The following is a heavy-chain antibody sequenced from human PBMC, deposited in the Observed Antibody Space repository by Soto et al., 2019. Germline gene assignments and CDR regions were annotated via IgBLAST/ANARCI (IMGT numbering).Heavy chain of an antibody. D-gene: IGHD2-15*01. Sequence: GGSLRLSCAASGFTFSSYGMHWVRQAPGKGLEWVAVISYDGSNKYYADSVKGRFTISRDNSKNTLYLQMNSLRAEDTAVYYCAKVGGLLPIQGIDYYYYGMDVWGQGTTVTVSS. CDR1: GFTFSSYG. CDR2: ISYDGSNK. CDR3: AKVGGLLPIQGIDYYYYGMDV. V-gene: IGHV3-30*18. J-gene: IGHJ6*02.